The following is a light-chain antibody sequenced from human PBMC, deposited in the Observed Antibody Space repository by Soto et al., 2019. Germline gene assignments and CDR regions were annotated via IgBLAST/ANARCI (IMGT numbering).Light chain of an antibody. Sequence: EIVLTQSPATLSLSPGERATLSCRASQSVSSYFAWYQQKPGQAPRLLIYDASNRATGIPARFSGSGSGTDFPLNISSLEPDDFAVYYCQQRGNWPVTFGQGTRVDIQ. CDR2: DAS. CDR3: QQRGNWPVT. V-gene: IGKV3-11*01. CDR1: QSVSSY. J-gene: IGKJ1*01.